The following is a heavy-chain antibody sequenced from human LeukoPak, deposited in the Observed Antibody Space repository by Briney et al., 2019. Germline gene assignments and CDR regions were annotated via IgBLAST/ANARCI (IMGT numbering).Heavy chain of an antibody. Sequence: GGSLRLSCAASGFTFSDYYMNWIRQAPGKGLEWVAYISSGTTIIHYADSVKGRFTISRDNAKNSLYLQMNSLRAEDTAVYYCARDPYSGSYLEYYFDYWGQGTLVTVSS. J-gene: IGHJ4*02. V-gene: IGHV3-11*04. D-gene: IGHD1-26*01. CDR1: GFTFSDYY. CDR2: ISSGTTII. CDR3: ARDPYSGSYLEYYFDY.